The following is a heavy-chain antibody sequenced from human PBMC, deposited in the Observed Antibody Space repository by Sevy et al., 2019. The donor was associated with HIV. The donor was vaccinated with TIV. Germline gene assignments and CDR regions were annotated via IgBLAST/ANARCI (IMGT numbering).Heavy chain of an antibody. J-gene: IGHJ4*02. CDR2: ISSSSSYI. V-gene: IGHV3-21*01. CDR1: GFTFSNYS. D-gene: IGHD2-15*01. CDR3: ARDRGYCSGGSCRWSYFDY. Sequence: GGSLRLSCAASGFTFSNYSMNWVRQAPGKGLEWVSSISSSSSYIYYADSVKGRFTISRDNAKNSLYLQMNSLRAEDTAVYYCARDRGYCSGGSCRWSYFDYWGQGTLVTVSS.